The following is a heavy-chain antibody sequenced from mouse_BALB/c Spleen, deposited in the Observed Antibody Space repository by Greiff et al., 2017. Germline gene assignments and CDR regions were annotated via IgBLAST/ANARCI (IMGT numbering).Heavy chain of an antibody. CDR2: IWAGGST. Sequence: QVQLQQSGPGLVAPSQSLSITCTVSGFSLTSYGVHWVRQPPGKGLEWLGVIWAGGSTNYNSALMSRLSISKDNSKSQVFLKMTSLQTDDTAMYSCAREQRYAMDYWGKGTSVTVSS. J-gene: IGHJ4*01. V-gene: IGHV2-9*02. D-gene: IGHD6-1*01. CDR3: AREQRYAMDY. CDR1: GFSLTSYG.